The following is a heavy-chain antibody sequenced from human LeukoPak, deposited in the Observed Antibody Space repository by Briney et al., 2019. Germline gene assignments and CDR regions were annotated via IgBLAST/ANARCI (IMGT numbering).Heavy chain of an antibody. CDR1: GFSVSNTY. CDR3: VRGTLTAPDY. D-gene: IGHD3-9*01. CDR2: IYSGGNT. J-gene: IGHJ4*02. V-gene: IGHV3-53*01. Sequence: PGGSLRLSCAASGFSVSNTYMSWVRQAPGKGLEWVSIIYSGGNTYYADSVKGRFTISRDNSKNTLYLQMNRLRPEDTAVYYCVRGTLTAPDYWGQGTLVTVSS.